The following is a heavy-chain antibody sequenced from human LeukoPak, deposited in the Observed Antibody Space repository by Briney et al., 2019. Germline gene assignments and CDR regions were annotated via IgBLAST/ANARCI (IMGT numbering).Heavy chain of an antibody. D-gene: IGHD3-10*01. V-gene: IGHV5-51*01. Sequence: GESLKISCKGSGYSFTSYWIAWVRQMPGKGLEWMGVIYPGDSDTRYSPSFQGQVTISADKSINTAYLQWSSLKASDTAMYYCARRYANMVYFDYWGQGTRVTASS. CDR2: IYPGDSDT. CDR1: GYSFTSYW. CDR3: ARRYANMVYFDY. J-gene: IGHJ4*02.